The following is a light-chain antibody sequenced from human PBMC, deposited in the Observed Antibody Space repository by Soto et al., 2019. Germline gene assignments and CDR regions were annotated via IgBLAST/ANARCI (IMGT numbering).Light chain of an antibody. CDR1: QSISSY. V-gene: IGKV1-39*01. CDR2: AAS. J-gene: IGKJ1*01. CDR3: QQSYSTPVT. Sequence: DIQMTQSPSSLSASLGDRVTITCRASQSISSYLNWYQQKPGKAPKLLIYAASSLQSGVPSRLSGSGSGTDFTLTISSLQPEDFATYYCQQSYSTPVTFGQGTKVDIK.